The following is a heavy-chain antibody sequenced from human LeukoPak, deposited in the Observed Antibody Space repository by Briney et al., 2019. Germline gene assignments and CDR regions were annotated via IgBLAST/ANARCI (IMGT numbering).Heavy chain of an antibody. CDR1: GGTFSSYA. V-gene: IGHV1-69*13. CDR2: IIPIFGTA. Sequence: SVKVSCKASGGTFSSYAISWVRQAPGQGLEWMGGIIPIFGTANYAQKFQGRVTITADESTSTAYMERSSLRSEDTAVYYCARARTGTTPEHWGQGALVTVSS. CDR3: ARARTGTTPEH. D-gene: IGHD1-7*01. J-gene: IGHJ4*02.